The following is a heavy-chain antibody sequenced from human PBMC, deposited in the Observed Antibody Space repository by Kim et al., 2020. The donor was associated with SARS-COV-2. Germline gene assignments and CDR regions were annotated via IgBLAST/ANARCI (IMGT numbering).Heavy chain of an antibody. CDR1: GYTFTSYY. J-gene: IGHJ6*02. Sequence: ASVKVSCKASGYTFTSYYMHWVRQAPGQGLEWMGIINPSGGSTSYAQKFQGRVTMTRDTSTSTVYMELSSLRSEDTAVYYCARGGPDSMYYYYGMDVWGQGTTVTVSS. CDR3: ARGGPDSMYYYYGMDV. D-gene: IGHD3-22*01. CDR2: INPSGGST. V-gene: IGHV1-46*01.